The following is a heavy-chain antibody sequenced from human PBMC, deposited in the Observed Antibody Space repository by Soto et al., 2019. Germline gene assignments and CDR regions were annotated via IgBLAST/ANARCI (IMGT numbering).Heavy chain of an antibody. V-gene: IGHV3-11*01. CDR2: ISSSGSTI. CDR1: GFTFSDYY. J-gene: IGHJ6*03. Sequence: QVQLVESGGGLVKPGGSLRLSCAASGFTFSDYYMSWIRQAPGKGLEWVSYISSSGSTIYYADSVKGRFTISRDNAKNPLYLQMNSLRAEDTAVYYCAREGAPFSHGCSGGSCYSGYYYYYMDVWGKGTTVTVSS. CDR3: AREGAPFSHGCSGGSCYSGYYYYYMDV. D-gene: IGHD2-15*01.